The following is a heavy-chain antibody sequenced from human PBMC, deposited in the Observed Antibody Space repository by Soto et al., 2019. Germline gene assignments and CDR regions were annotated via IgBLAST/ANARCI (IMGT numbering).Heavy chain of an antibody. J-gene: IGHJ4*02. Sequence: SETLSVTCTVAGGYSSSGGYYWSWIRQHPGKGLEWIGYIYYSGSTYYNPSLKSRVTISVDTSKNQFSLKLSSVTAADTAVYYCARGYSGSYRRPIDYWGQGTLVTVSS. CDR3: ARGYSGSYRRPIDY. CDR2: IYYSGST. CDR1: GGYSSSGGYY. D-gene: IGHD1-26*01. V-gene: IGHV4-31*02.